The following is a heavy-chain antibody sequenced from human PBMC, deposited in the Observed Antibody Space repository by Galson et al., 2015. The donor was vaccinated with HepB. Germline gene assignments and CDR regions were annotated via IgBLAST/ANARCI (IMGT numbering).Heavy chain of an antibody. CDR2: ISSSSSYT. J-gene: IGHJ4*02. Sequence: SLRLSCAASGFTFSDYYMSWIRQAPGKGLEWVSYISSSSSYTNYADSVKGRFTISRDNAKNSLYLQMNSLRAEDTAVYYCARRTYYDSSGYYDYWGQGTLVTVSS. D-gene: IGHD3-22*01. CDR1: GFTFSDYY. V-gene: IGHV3-11*03. CDR3: ARRTYYDSSGYYDY.